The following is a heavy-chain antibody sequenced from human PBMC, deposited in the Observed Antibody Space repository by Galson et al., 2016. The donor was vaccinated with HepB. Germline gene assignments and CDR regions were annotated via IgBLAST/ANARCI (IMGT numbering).Heavy chain of an antibody. V-gene: IGHV5-51*01. J-gene: IGHJ3*02. CDR1: GYWFSSCW. Sequence: QSGAEVKKPGESLEISCKASGYWFSSCWIAWVRQMAGKGLECMGIIFPGDSESRYSPSFQGQVLMSVDKSTNTAYSEWDRLKASDTSVYYCARLRESTHSQDAFEIWGQGTPVTVSS. D-gene: IGHD2-15*01. CDR3: ARLRESTHSQDAFEI. CDR2: IFPGDSES.